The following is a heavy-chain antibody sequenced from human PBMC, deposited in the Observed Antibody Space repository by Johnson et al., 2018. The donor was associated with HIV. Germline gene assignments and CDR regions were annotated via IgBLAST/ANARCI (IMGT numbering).Heavy chain of an antibody. V-gene: IGHV3-9*01. D-gene: IGHD4-17*01. CDR2: ISWNSGKR. CDR3: TRDRYGVGVS. J-gene: IGHJ3*01. Sequence: VQLVESGGGLVQPGRSLRLSCAASGFIFDEYAMHRVRQAPGKGLEWVADISWNSGKRDYADSVKGRFTISRDDSKNSLYLQMNSLKTDDTSVYYCTRDRYGVGVSWGQGTMVTVSS. CDR1: GFIFDEYA.